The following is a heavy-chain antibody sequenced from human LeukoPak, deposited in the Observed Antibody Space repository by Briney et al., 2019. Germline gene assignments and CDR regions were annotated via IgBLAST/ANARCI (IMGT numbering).Heavy chain of an antibody. J-gene: IGHJ4*02. CDR2: FYNSENT. CDR3: ARGGLAIDS. CDR1: GGSIISHY. D-gene: IGHD3-16*01. Sequence: SETLSHTCTVSGGSIISHYWSSIRQPPGKGLEWIGYFYNSENTNYNPSLMSRVTISVDPSKNRFSLKLSSVTAADTAVYFCARGGLAIDSWGQGTLVTVSS. V-gene: IGHV4-59*11.